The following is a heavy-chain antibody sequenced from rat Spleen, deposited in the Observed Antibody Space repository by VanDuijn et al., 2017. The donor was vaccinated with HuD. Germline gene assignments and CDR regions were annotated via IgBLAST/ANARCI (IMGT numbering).Heavy chain of an antibody. CDR1: GFTFSDYA. CDR3: VKDKVGGYAFDY. V-gene: IGHV5-27*01. D-gene: IGHD1-11*01. Sequence: EVQVLESGGGLVQPGNSLKLSCATSGFTFSDYAMAWVRQAPTKGLEWVAYISTGGGSTYYRDSVKGRFTISRDNAKSTLYLQMDSLRSEDTAKYYCVKDKVGGYAFDYWGQGVMVTVSS. CDR2: ISTGGGST. J-gene: IGHJ2*01.